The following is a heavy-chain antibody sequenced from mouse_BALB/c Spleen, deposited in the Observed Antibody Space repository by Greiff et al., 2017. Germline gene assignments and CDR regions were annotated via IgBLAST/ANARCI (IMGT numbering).Heavy chain of an antibody. V-gene: IGHV5-12-2*01. J-gene: IGHJ3*01. CDR3: ARMEGYDYGAWFAY. CDR1: GFTFSSYT. Sequence: EVQLVESGGGLVQPGGSLKLSCAASGFTFSSYTMSWVRQTPEKRLEWVAYISNGGGSTYYPDTVKGRFTISRDNAKNTLYLQMSSLKSEDTAMYYCARMEGYDYGAWFAYWGQGTLVTVSA. D-gene: IGHD2-4*01. CDR2: ISNGGGST.